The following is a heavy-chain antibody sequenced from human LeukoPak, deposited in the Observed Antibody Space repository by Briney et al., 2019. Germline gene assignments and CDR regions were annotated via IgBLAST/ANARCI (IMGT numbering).Heavy chain of an antibody. J-gene: IGHJ4*02. CDR1: GFTFSSYG. D-gene: IGHD2-8*01. Sequence: GGSLRLSCAASGFTFSSYGMHWVRQAPGKGLEWVAVISYDGSNKYYADSVKGRFTISRDNSKNTLYLQMNSLRAEDTAVYYCARDRCNRVCYSGDYWGQGTLVTVSS. CDR2: ISYDGSNK. V-gene: IGHV3-30*03. CDR3: ARDRCNRVCYSGDY.